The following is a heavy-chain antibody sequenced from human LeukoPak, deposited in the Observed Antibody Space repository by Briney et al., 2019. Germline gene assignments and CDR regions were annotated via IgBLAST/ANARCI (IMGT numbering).Heavy chain of an antibody. V-gene: IGHV3-53*01. J-gene: IGHJ4*02. CDR2: IYSGGST. Sequence: PGGSLRLSCAASGFTVSSNYMSWVRQAPGKGLEWVSVIYSGGSTYYADSVKGRFTISRDNSKNTLYLQMNSLRAEDTAVYYCARIAWYYDSSGYYQYYFDYWGQGTLVTVSS. CDR3: ARIAWYYDSSGYYQYYFDY. CDR1: GFTVSSNY. D-gene: IGHD3-22*01.